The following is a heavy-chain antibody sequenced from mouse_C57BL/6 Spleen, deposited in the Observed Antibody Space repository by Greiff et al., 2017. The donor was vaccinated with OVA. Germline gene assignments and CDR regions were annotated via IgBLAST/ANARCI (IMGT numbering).Heavy chain of an antibody. V-gene: IGHV3-6*01. J-gene: IGHJ4*01. CDR2: ISYDGSN. CDR3: ARYYDYEDYAMDY. CDR1: GYSITSGYY. D-gene: IGHD2-4*01. Sequence: DVQLVESGPGLVKPSQSLSLTCSVTGYSITSGYYWNWIRQFPGNKLEWMGYISYDGSNNYNPSLKNRISITRDTSKNQFFLKLNSVTTEDTATYYCARYYDYEDYAMDYWGQGTSVTVSS.